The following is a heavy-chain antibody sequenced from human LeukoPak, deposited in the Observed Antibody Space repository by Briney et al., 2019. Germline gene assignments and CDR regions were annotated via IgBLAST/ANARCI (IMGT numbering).Heavy chain of an antibody. CDR2: IDPSDSYT. J-gene: IGHJ4*02. V-gene: IGHV5-10-1*01. CDR3: ARHGGYLPYSSSWPDY. CDR1: GYSFTSYW. D-gene: IGHD6-13*01. Sequence: GESLKISCKGSGYSFTSYWISWVRQIPGKGLEWMGRIDPSDSYTNYSPSFQGHVTISADKSISTAYLQWSSLKALDTAMYYCARHGGYLPYSSSWPDYWGQGTLVTVSS.